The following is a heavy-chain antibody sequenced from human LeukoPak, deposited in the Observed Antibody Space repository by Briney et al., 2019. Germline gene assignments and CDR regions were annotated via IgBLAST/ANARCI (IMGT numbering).Heavy chain of an antibody. CDR1: GGSISSYY. Sequence: PSETLSLTCTVSGGSISSYYWSWIRQPAGKGLEWIGRIYTSGSTNYNPSLKSRVTISVDTSKNQFSLKLSSVTAADTAVYYCARDRSLYDILTGYRASAFLFDYWGQGTLVTVSS. J-gene: IGHJ4*02. CDR3: ARDRSLYDILTGYRASAFLFDY. CDR2: IYTSGST. D-gene: IGHD3-9*01. V-gene: IGHV4-4*07.